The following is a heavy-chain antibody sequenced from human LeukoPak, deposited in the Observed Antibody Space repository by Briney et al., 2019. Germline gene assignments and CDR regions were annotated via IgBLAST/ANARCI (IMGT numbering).Heavy chain of an antibody. CDR3: AKDSDILTGYYFPDSYET. CDR1: GFTFSSYA. Sequence: GGSLRLSCAASGFTFSSYAMSWVRQAPGKGLEWVSAISGSGGSTYYADSVKGRFTISRDNSKNTLYPQMNSLRAEDTAVYYCAKDSDILTGYYFPDSYETWGQGTLVTVSS. V-gene: IGHV3-23*01. CDR2: ISGSGGST. D-gene: IGHD3-9*01. J-gene: IGHJ5*02.